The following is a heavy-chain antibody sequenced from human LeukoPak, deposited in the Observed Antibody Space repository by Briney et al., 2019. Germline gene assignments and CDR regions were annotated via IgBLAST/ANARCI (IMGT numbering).Heavy chain of an antibody. D-gene: IGHD3-22*01. CDR2: IIPIFVTA. J-gene: IGHJ4*02. CDR1: GGTFSSYA. Sequence: GASVKVSCKASGGTFSSYAISWVRQAPGQGLEWMGGIIPIFVTANYAQKFQGRVTVTADDSTRTAYMELSSLRSEDTAVYYCASFITRYYYDSSGYYYWDYWGQGTLVTVSS. CDR3: ASFITRYYYDSSGYYYWDY. V-gene: IGHV1-69*13.